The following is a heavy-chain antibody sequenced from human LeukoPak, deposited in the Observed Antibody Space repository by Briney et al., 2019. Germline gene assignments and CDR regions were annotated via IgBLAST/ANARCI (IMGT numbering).Heavy chain of an antibody. V-gene: IGHV4-59*01. CDR3: AREYSSGWYPSPFDP. J-gene: IGHJ5*02. Sequence: SETLSLTCTVSGGSISSYYWSWIRQPPGKGLEWIGYIYYSGSTNYNPSLKSRVTISVDTSKNQFSLKLSSVTAADTAVYYCAREYSSGWYPSPFDPWGLGTLVTVSS. D-gene: IGHD6-19*01. CDR2: IYYSGST. CDR1: GGSISSYY.